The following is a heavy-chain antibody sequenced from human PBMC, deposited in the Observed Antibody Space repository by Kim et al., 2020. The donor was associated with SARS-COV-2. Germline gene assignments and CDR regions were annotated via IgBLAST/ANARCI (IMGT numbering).Heavy chain of an antibody. CDR1: GGSISSSNW. V-gene: IGHV4-4*02. D-gene: IGHD3-10*01. CDR3: AREGSEAPGWFDP. J-gene: IGHJ5*02. Sequence: SETLSLTCAVSGGSISSSNWWSWVRQPPGKGLEWIGEIYHSGSTNYNPSLKSRVTISVDKSKNQFSLKLSSVTAADTAVYYCAREGSEAPGWFDPWGQGTLVTVSS. CDR2: IYHSGST.